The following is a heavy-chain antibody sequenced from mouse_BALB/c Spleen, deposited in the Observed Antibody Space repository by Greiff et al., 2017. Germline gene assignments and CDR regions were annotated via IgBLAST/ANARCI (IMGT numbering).Heavy chain of an antibody. CDR2: IYPGNVNT. J-gene: IGHJ3*01. Sequence: VQLQQSGPELVKPGASVRISCKASGYTFTSYYIHWVKQRPGQGLEWIGWIYPGNVNTKYNEKFKGKATLTADKSSSTAYMQLSSLTSEDSAVYFCARSYDYDRFAYWGQGTLVTVSA. CDR3: ARSYDYDRFAY. V-gene: IGHV1S56*01. CDR1: GYTFTSYY. D-gene: IGHD2-4*01.